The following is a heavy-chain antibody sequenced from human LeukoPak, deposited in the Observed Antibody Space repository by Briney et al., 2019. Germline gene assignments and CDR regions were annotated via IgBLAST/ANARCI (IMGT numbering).Heavy chain of an antibody. CDR3: TRGGSGTYGEFDY. CDR2: INGYGSDT. D-gene: IGHD1-26*01. Sequence: PGGSLRLSCAGPGFSFGSYWMHWVRQAPGKGLVWVSRINGYGSDTSYADFVKGRFTISRGNAKNTVYLQVSSLRAEDTAVFYCTRGGSGTYGEFDYWGQGTLVTVSS. CDR1: GFSFGSYW. J-gene: IGHJ4*02. V-gene: IGHV3-74*01.